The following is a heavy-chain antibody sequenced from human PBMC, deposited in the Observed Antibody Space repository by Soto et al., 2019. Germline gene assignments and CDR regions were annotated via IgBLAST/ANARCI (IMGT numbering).Heavy chain of an antibody. CDR2: ISSSSSTI. Sequence: GGSLRLSCAASGFTFSSYSMNWVRQAPGKGLEWVSYISSSSSTIYYADSVKGRFTISRDNAKNSLYLQMNSLRDEDTAVYYCARNPYYDFWSGLLGMDVWGQGTTVTSP. V-gene: IGHV3-48*02. CDR1: GFTFSSYS. D-gene: IGHD3-3*01. CDR3: ARNPYYDFWSGLLGMDV. J-gene: IGHJ6*02.